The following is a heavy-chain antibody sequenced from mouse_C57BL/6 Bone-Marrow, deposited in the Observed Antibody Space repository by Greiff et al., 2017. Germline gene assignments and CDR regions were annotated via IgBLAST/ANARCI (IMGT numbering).Heavy chain of an antibody. CDR3: ASRGTTVVAVDY. Sequence: EVHLVESGGGLVQPGGSLKLSCAASGFTFSDYYMYWVRQTPEKRLEWVAYISNGGGSTYYPDTVKGRFTISRDNATNTLYLQMSRLTSEDTAMYYGASRGTTVVAVDYWGQGTSVTVSS. V-gene: IGHV5-12*01. D-gene: IGHD1-1*01. CDR1: GFTFSDYY. J-gene: IGHJ4*01. CDR2: ISNGGGST.